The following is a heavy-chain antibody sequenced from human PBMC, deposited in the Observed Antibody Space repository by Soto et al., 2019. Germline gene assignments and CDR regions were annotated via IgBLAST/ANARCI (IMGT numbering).Heavy chain of an antibody. CDR3: ARYYLILPVHDFFYGSDV. D-gene: IGHD3-10*01. V-gene: IGHV3-7*03. Sequence: PGGSLRLSCEVSGFTFSMYSMSWVRQSPGKGLEWVAKIPQDGVDYHYADSVKGRFIISRDNDKNSLHLQLNNLRAEDTAVYYCARYYLILPVHDFFYGSDVWGRGATVTVSS. CDR1: GFTFSMYS. CDR2: IPQDGVDY. J-gene: IGHJ6*02.